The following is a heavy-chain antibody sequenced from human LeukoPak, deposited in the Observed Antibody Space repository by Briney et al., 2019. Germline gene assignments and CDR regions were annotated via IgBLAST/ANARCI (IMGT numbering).Heavy chain of an antibody. CDR2: ISAYNGNT. CDR3: ARQMTVVVIAGFDP. V-gene: IGHV1-18*01. CDR1: GYTFTNYG. J-gene: IGHJ5*02. Sequence: ASVKVSCKASGYTFTNYGISWVRQAPGQGLEWMGWISAYNGNTNYAQKLQGRVTMTTDTSTSTVYMELRSLSSDDTAVYYCARQMTVVVIAGFDPWGQGTLVTVSS. D-gene: IGHD2-21*01.